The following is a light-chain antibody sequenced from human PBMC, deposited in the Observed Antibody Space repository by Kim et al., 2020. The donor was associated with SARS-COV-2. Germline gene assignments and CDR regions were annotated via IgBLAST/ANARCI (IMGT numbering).Light chain of an antibody. J-gene: IGKJ2*01. Sequence: LSPGERATHSCRASQSVSSYLAWYQQKPGQAPRLLIYDASNRATGIPARFSGSGSGTDFTLTISSLEPEDFAVYYCQQRSNWPPVAFGQGTKLEIK. CDR1: QSVSSY. CDR2: DAS. CDR3: QQRSNWPPVA. V-gene: IGKV3-11*01.